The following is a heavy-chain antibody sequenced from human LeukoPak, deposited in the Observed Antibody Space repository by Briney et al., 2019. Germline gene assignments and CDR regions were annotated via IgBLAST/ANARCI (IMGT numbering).Heavy chain of an antibody. Sequence: ASVKVSCKPSGYTFTADYMHCVRQAPGQGLEWMGWINPTSGDTNYVQKFQGRVILTRDMSISTAYMKLSRVTSDDPAVYYCARGDGDGPARRAFDIWGQGTMVTVSS. CDR2: INPTSGDT. CDR1: GYTFTADY. D-gene: IGHD7-27*01. V-gene: IGHV1-2*02. J-gene: IGHJ3*02. CDR3: ARGDGDGPARRAFDI.